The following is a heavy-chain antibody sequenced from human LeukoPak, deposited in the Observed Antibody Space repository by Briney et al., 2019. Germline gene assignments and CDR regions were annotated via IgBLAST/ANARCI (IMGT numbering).Heavy chain of an antibody. Sequence: GGTLRLSCAASGFTFSSYWMSWVRQAPGKGLEWVTNIKQDGSEKYYVDSVKGRFTISRDNAMHSLFLQMNSLRDEDTAVYYCARCWGSGIYLFDAFDIWGQGTMVTVSS. CDR2: IKQDGSEK. CDR1: GFTFSSYW. D-gene: IGHD1-26*01. V-gene: IGHV3-7*01. J-gene: IGHJ3*02. CDR3: ARCWGSGIYLFDAFDI.